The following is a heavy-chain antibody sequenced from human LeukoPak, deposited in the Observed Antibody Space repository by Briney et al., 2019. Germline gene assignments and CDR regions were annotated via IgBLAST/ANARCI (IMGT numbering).Heavy chain of an antibody. CDR3: ARDAQRGFDYSNSLQY. D-gene: IGHD4-11*01. CDR1: GFTYSHYG. Sequence: GRSLRLSCAASGFTYSHYGMHWDRQAPSKGLEWVALIWSHGTEKYYADAGKGRFTISRDTYRNTLYLQLNSLRGEDTAVYYCARDAQRGFDYSNSLQYWGQGTLVTVSS. J-gene: IGHJ4*02. CDR2: IWSHGTEK. V-gene: IGHV3-33*08.